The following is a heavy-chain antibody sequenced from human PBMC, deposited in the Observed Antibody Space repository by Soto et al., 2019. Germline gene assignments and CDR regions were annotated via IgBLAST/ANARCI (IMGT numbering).Heavy chain of an antibody. Sequence: QVQLVESGGGVVQPGTSLRVSCVGSGFTFRSYVIHWVRQAPGKGLEWVALTSYDGSDKYYGDSVRGRFTISRDNSRNTVDLQMDSLRLEATALYYCARWGTTGGLDVWCKGTLVS. V-gene: IGHV3-33*05. J-gene: IGHJ1*01. CDR3: ARWGTTGGLDV. D-gene: IGHD3-16*01. CDR2: TSYDGSDK. CDR1: GFTFRSYV.